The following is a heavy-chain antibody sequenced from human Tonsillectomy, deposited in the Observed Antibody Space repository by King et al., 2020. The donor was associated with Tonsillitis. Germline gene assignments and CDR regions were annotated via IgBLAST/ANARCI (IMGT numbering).Heavy chain of an antibody. CDR3: ARRFWSGSQYYFDY. J-gene: IGHJ4*02. CDR2: IYPGDSDT. Sequence: QLVQSGAEVKKPGESLKISCEGSGYSFSIYWIGWVRQMPGKGLEWMGIIYPGDSDTRYSPSFQGQVTISADESNSTAYLQWSSLKASDTAMYYCARRFWSGSQYYFDYWGQGTLVTVSS. V-gene: IGHV5-51*03. CDR1: GYSFSIYW. D-gene: IGHD3-3*01.